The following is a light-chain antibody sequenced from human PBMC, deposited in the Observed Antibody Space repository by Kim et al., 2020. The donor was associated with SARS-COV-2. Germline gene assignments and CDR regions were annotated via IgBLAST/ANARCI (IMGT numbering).Light chain of an antibody. CDR2: AAS. V-gene: IGKV3-20*01. Sequence: LSPGERATLSCRASQTVNSNYLAWYQQQPGRAPRLLIFAASSRATGIPDRFSGGGSGTDFTLTISRLEPEDFAVYYCQQHGSSPLTFGGGTKVEI. J-gene: IGKJ4*01. CDR3: QQHGSSPLT. CDR1: QTVNSNY.